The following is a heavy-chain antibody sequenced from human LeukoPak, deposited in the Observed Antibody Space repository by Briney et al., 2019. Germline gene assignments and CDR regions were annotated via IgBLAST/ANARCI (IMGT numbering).Heavy chain of an antibody. D-gene: IGHD3-16*01. CDR2: IGYDGSNN. J-gene: IGHJ4*02. CDR3: AKYFNWDDYVSGTTGGFDY. CDR1: GFTFSNYG. V-gene: IGHV3-30*02. Sequence: GGSLRPSCVAYGFTFSNYGRHGRRPAPGRGGGGSRFIGYDGSNNYYDDSEKGRFTISRDNTKNKVYLQMNSLRAEDTAVYYCAKYFNWDDYVSGTTGGFDYWGQGTLVTVSS.